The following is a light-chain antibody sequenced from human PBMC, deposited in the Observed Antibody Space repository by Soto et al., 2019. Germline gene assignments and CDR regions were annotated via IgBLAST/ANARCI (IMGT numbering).Light chain of an antibody. V-gene: IGKV3-20*01. J-gene: IGKJ4*01. CDR3: QQYGSSPT. CDR1: QSVSSSY. CDR2: GAS. Sequence: EIVLTQSPDTLSLSPVEIATLCFMASQSVSSSYLAWYQRKPGQAPRLLIYGASRRATGIPDRFSGSGSGTDSTLTISRLEPEDFAVYYCQQYGSSPTCGGGTKGDIK.